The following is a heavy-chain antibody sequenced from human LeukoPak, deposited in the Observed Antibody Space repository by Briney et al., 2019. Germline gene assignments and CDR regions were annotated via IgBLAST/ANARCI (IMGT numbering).Heavy chain of an antibody. CDR2: IYTSGST. CDR3: AREKFIPGIAAAGATNWFYP. V-gene: IGHV4-4*07. Sequence: SETLSLTCTVSGGSISSYYWSWIRQPAGKGLEWIGRIYTSGSTNYNPSLKSRVTMSVDTSKNQFSLKLSSVTAADTAVYYCAREKFIPGIAAAGATNWFYPWGQGTLVTVSS. J-gene: IGHJ5*02. CDR1: GGSISSYY. D-gene: IGHD6-13*01.